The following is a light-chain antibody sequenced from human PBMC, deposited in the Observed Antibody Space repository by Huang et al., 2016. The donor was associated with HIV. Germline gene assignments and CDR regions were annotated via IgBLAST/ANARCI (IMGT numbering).Light chain of an antibody. Sequence: EIVLTQSPATLSLSPGERATLSCGASQSVSSSFLAWYQQRPGQAPRLLIYDASNRATGIPARFSGSGSGTDFTLTISSLEPEDFAVYYCQQRTIWPPITFGQGTRLEIK. V-gene: IGKV3-11*01. CDR3: QQRTIWPPIT. J-gene: IGKJ5*01. CDR2: DAS. CDR1: QSVSSSF.